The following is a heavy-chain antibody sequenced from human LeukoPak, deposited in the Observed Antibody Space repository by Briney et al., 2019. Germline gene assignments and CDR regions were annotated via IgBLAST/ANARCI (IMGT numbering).Heavy chain of an antibody. D-gene: IGHD3-22*01. J-gene: IGHJ4*02. Sequence: GGSLRLSCAASGFTFSSYWMSWVRQAPGKGLEWVANIKQDGSEKYYVDSVKGRFTISRDNAKNSLYLQMNSLRAEDTAVYYCVRDDSTGYLYLHSWGQGTLVTVSS. CDR3: VRDDSTGYLYLHS. CDR2: IKQDGSEK. V-gene: IGHV3-7*01. CDR1: GFTFSSYW.